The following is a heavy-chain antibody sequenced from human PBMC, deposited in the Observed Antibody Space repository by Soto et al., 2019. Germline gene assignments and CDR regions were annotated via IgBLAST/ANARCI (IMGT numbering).Heavy chain of an antibody. CDR1: GFTFSSYA. J-gene: IGHJ4*02. V-gene: IGHV3-23*01. D-gene: IGHD3-10*01. CDR3: AKDRGITMVRGVIDY. Sequence: EVQLLESGGGLVQPGGSLRLSCAASGFTFSSYAMSWVRQAPGKGLEWVSAISGSGGSTYYADSVKGRFTISRDNPKSAPYRHMSSLRAEDTAVYYCAKDRGITMVRGVIDYGGQGSLVTFSS. CDR2: ISGSGGST.